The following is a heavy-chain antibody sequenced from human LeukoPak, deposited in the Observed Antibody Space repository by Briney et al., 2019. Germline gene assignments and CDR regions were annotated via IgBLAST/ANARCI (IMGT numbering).Heavy chain of an antibody. CDR3: ARDLPYYDILTGYNVFDI. CDR1: GGSVSSGSYY. CDR2: IYYSGST. V-gene: IGHV4-61*01. D-gene: IGHD3-9*01. J-gene: IGHJ3*02. Sequence: SETLSLTCTVSGGSVSSGSYYWSWIRQPPGKGLEWTGYIYYSGSTNYNPSLKSRVTISVDTSKNQFSLKLSSVTAADTAVYYCARDLPYYDILTGYNVFDIWGQGTMVTV.